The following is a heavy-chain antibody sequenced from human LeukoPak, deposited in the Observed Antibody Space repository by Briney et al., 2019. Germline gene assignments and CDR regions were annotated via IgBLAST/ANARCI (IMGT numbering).Heavy chain of an antibody. J-gene: IGHJ5*02. CDR2: INPNSGGT. Sequence: ASVKVSCKASGYTFSGYHIHWVRQAPGQGLEWMGWINPNSGGTNFAPKFHGRVSMTRDTSINTAYMELTSLRSDDTAVYYCARGDKKEDQSGPSGYFDPWGQGTLVTVSS. CDR3: ARGDKKEDQSGPSGYFDP. V-gene: IGHV1-2*02. CDR1: GYTFSGYH. D-gene: IGHD3-10*01.